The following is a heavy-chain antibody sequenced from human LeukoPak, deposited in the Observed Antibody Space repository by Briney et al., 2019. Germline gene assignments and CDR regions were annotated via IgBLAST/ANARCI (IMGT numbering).Heavy chain of an antibody. CDR3: AKDRPTWLIDY. Sequence: GGTLRLLYGASGLTDRSSYMRGVREAPGKGREWVSAISSGGGNTYYAASMKGRFTISRYNSKNTLYLQMNSLRADDTAVYYCAKDRPTWLIDYWGQGTLVTVSS. CDR1: GLTDRSSY. J-gene: IGHJ4*02. V-gene: IGHV3-23*01. D-gene: IGHD6-19*01. CDR2: ISSGGGNT.